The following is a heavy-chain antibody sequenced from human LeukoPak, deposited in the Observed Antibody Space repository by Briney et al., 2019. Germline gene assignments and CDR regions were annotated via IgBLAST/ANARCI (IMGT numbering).Heavy chain of an antibody. CDR3: AKDSGYCSSTSCYFPPS. J-gene: IGHJ5*02. Sequence: GGSLRLSCAASGFAFSSYGMHWVRQAPGKGLEWVAFIRYDGNNKYYADSVKGRFAISRDNSKNTLYLQMNSLRAEDTAIYYCAKDSGYCSSTSCYFPPSWGQGTLVSVSS. D-gene: IGHD2-2*01. V-gene: IGHV3-30*02. CDR2: IRYDGNNK. CDR1: GFAFSSYG.